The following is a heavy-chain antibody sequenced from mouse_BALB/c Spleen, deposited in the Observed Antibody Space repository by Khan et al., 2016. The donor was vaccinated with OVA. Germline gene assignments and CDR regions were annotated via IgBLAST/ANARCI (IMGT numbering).Heavy chain of an antibody. D-gene: IGHD2-14*01. CDR2: INPSSGYT. V-gene: IGHV1-4*01. Sequence: QVPLQQSGAELARPGASVKMSCKTSGYTFTSYTIHWIKQRPGQGLEWIGYINPSSGYTNYNQKFKDKATLTADKSSTTAYMQLSSLTSDDSAVYYCARDGAYYRNDGWFAYWGQGTLVTVSA. CDR1: GYTFTSYT. J-gene: IGHJ3*01. CDR3: ARDGAYYRNDGWFAY.